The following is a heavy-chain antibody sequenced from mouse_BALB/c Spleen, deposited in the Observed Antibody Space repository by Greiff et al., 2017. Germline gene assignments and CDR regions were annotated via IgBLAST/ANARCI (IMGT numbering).Heavy chain of an antibody. J-gene: IGHJ3*01. V-gene: IGHV5-6*01. CDR3: ARHSTTATFAY. Sequence: EVQGVESGGDLVKPGGSLKLSCAASGFTFSSYGMSWVRQTPDKRLEWVATISSGGSYTYYPDSVKGRFTISRDNAKNTLYLQMSSLKSEDTAMYYCARHSTTATFAYWGQGTLVTVSA. CDR2: ISSGGSYT. CDR1: GFTFSSYG. D-gene: IGHD1-2*01.